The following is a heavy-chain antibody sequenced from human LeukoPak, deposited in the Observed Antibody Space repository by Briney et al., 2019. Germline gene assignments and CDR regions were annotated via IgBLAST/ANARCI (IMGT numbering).Heavy chain of an antibody. V-gene: IGHV4-59*08. Sequence: SETLSLTCSVSGDSIMSYYWSWIRQPPGKGLEWIGYIYYTGDTNYNPSLKSRVAMSVDTSRNQLSLNLSSVTAADTAVYFCARQRGESYYDAFDIWGQGTVVTVSS. D-gene: IGHD1-26*01. CDR2: IYYTGDT. CDR3: ARQRGESYYDAFDI. J-gene: IGHJ3*02. CDR1: GDSIMSYY.